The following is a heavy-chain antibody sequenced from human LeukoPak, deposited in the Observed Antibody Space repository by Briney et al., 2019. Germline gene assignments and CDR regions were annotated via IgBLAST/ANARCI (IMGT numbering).Heavy chain of an antibody. CDR2: INPNSGGA. CDR3: AREGYGDFYFDY. V-gene: IGHV1-2*02. D-gene: IGHD4-17*01. J-gene: IGHJ4*02. CDR1: GYTFTGYY. Sequence: ASVKVSCKASGYTFTGYYMHWVRQAPGQGLEWMGWINPNSGGANYAQRLQGRVTMTTDTSTSTAYMELRSLRSDDTAVYYCAREGYGDFYFDYWGQGTLVTVSS.